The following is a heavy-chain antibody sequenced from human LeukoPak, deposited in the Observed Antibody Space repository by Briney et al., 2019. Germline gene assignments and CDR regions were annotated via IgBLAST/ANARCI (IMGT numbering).Heavy chain of an antibody. CDR2: ISSSSSDI. D-gene: IGHD4-17*01. V-gene: IGHV3-21*01. Sequence: GGSLRLSCAASGFTFTSYSMNWVRQAPGKGLEWVSPISSSSSDIYYADSVKGRFTISRDNAKNSLYLQMNSLRAEDTAVYYCARVQTTVTTLDYWGQGTLVTVSS. CDR3: ARVQTTVTTLDY. CDR1: GFTFTSYS. J-gene: IGHJ4*02.